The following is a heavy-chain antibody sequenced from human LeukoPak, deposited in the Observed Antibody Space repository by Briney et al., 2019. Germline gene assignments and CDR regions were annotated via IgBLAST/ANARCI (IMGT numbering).Heavy chain of an antibody. CDR3: ARELDLYHQIAAAGIGAFDI. J-gene: IGHJ3*02. D-gene: IGHD6-13*01. Sequence: ASVKVSCTASGYTFTSYAMNWVRQAPRQGLEWMGWINTNTGNPTYAQGFTGRFVFSLDTSVSTAYLQISSLKAEDTAVYYCARELDLYHQIAAAGIGAFDIWGQGTMVTVSS. CDR1: GYTFTSYA. V-gene: IGHV7-4-1*02. CDR2: INTNTGNP.